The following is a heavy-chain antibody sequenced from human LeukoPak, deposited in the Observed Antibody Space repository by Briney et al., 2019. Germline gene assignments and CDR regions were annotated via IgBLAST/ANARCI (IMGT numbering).Heavy chain of an antibody. CDR2: ISSSSSYI. Sequence: GGSLRLSCAASGFTFSSYSMNWVRQAPGKGLEWVSSISSSSSYIYYADSVKGRFTISRDNAKNSLYLQMNSLRAEDTAVYYCSGELLWGPDYWGQGTLVTVFS. V-gene: IGHV3-21*01. J-gene: IGHJ4*02. D-gene: IGHD3-10*01. CDR1: GFTFSSYS. CDR3: SGELLWGPDY.